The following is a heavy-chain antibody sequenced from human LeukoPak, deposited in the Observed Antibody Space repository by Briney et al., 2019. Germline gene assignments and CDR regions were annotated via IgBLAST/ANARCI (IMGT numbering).Heavy chain of an antibody. CDR3: AKSRLSGWYGDNWFDP. J-gene: IGHJ5*02. Sequence: PGGSLRLSCAASGFTFEDYAMHWVRQVPGKSLEWVSFISGDGGNTYYRDSVKGRFTISRDNSKNSLYLQMNSLKTEDTALYSCAKSRLSGWYGDNWFDPWGQGTLVTVSS. CDR1: GFTFEDYA. D-gene: IGHD6-19*01. CDR2: ISGDGGNT. V-gene: IGHV3-43*02.